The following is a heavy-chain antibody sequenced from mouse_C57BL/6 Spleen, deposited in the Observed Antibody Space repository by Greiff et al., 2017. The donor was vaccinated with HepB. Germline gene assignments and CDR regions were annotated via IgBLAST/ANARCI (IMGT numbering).Heavy chain of an antibody. CDR3: AIWSSGYPFDY. J-gene: IGHJ2*01. CDR2: IHPSDSDT. D-gene: IGHD3-2*02. Sequence: QVQLKQPGAELVKPGASVKVSCKASGYTFTSYWMHWVKQRPGQGLEWIGRIHPSDSDTNYNQKFKGKATLTVDKSSSTAYMQLSSLTSEDSAVYYCAIWSSGYPFDYWGQGTTLTVSS. V-gene: IGHV1-74*01. CDR1: GYTFTSYW.